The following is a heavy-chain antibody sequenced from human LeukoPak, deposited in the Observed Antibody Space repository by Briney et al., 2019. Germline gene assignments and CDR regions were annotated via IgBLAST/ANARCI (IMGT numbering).Heavy chain of an antibody. CDR2: IYPGDSDT. D-gene: IGHD3-22*01. V-gene: IGHV5-51*01. Sequence: GESLKISCKVSGYNFADYWIAWVRQKPGKGLEWMGIIYPGDSDTKYSPSFQGQVAISTDKSISTAYLQWSSLKASDTAMYYCARRASGYYFDYWGQGTLVTVSS. CDR1: GYNFADYW. J-gene: IGHJ4*02. CDR3: ARRASGYYFDY.